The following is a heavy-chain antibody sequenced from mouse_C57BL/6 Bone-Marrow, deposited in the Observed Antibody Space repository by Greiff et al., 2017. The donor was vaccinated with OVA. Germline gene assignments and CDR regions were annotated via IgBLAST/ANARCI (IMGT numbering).Heavy chain of an antibody. J-gene: IGHJ4*01. CDR1: GYTFTDYY. Sequence: EVQLQQSGPELVKPGASVKISCKASGYTFTDYYMNWVKQSHGKSLEWIGDINPNNGGTSYNQKFKGKATLTVDKSSSTAYMELRSLTSEDSAVYYCARNRPAQATGYAMDYWGQGTSVTVSS. CDR3: ARNRPAQATGYAMDY. D-gene: IGHD3-2*02. CDR2: INPNNGGT. V-gene: IGHV1-26*01.